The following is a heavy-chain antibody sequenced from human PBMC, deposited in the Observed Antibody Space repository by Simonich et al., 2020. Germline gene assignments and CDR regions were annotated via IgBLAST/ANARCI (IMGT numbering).Heavy chain of an antibody. V-gene: IGHV1-2*02. CDR3: ARSGDFDY. CDR2: INPNSAST. D-gene: IGHD7-27*01. J-gene: IGHJ4*02. CDR1: GYTFTGYY. Sequence: QVQLVQSGAEVKKPGASVKGVRRASGYTFTGYYMQVVRQAPGKGLEWMGWINPNSASTNDAQKFQGRVTMTRDTSISTAYMELSRLRSDDTAVYYCARSGDFDYWGQGTLVTVSS.